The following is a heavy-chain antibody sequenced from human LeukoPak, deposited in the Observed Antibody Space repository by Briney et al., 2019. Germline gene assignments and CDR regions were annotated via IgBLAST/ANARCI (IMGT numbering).Heavy chain of an antibody. CDR1: GGTFSSYA. CDR2: IIPILGIA. J-gene: IGHJ4*02. CDR3: ARVLSDSSGYYYELGY. V-gene: IGHV1-69*04. Sequence: ASVKVSCKASGGTFSSYAISWVRQAPGQGLEWMGRIIPILGIANYAQKFQGRVTITADKSTSTAYMELSSLRSEDTAVYYCARVLSDSSGYYYELGYWGQGTLVTVSS. D-gene: IGHD3-22*01.